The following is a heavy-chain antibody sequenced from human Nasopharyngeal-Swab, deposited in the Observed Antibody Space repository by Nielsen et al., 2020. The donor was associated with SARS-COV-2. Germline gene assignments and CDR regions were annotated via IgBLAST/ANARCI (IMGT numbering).Heavy chain of an antibody. J-gene: IGHJ4*02. Sequence: GESLKISCAASGLTFDNHWMTWVRQAPGKGLEWVATIKPDGREKYYVDSVKGRFTISRDNAKNSLSLQVNSLRAEDTAVYFCARDLSWNFDYWGQGTLITVSS. D-gene: IGHD6-13*01. CDR1: GLTFDNHW. CDR3: ARDLSWNFDY. CDR2: IKPDGREK. V-gene: IGHV3-7*01.